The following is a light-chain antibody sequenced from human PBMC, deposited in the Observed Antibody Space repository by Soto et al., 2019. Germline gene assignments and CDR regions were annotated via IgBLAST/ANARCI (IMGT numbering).Light chain of an antibody. J-gene: IGKJ5*01. V-gene: IGKV1-39*01. CDR3: QQSYSVPIT. Sequence: DIQMTQSPSSLSASVGDRVSITCRASQSISNHLNWYQQKAGKAPTLLIYAASNLQSGVPSRFSGSGSGTDFTLTVSSLQPEDFATYYCQQSYSVPITFGQGTRLEIK. CDR2: AAS. CDR1: QSISNH.